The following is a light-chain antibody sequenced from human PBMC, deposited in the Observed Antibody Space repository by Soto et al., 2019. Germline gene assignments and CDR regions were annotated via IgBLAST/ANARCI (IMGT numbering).Light chain of an antibody. CDR3: QQYNSYSRT. CDR1: QSIITS. J-gene: IGKJ1*01. CDR2: KAS. Sequence: DIPMTQSPSTLSASVGDRVTITCRASQSIITSLAWYQQKPGKAPKLLIYKASSLQSGVPSRFSGSGSGTEFTLTISSLQPDDFATYYCQQYNSYSRTFGQGTTVELK. V-gene: IGKV1-5*03.